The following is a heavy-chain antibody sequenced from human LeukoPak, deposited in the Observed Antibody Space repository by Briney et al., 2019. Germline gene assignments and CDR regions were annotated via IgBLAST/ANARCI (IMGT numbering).Heavy chain of an antibody. CDR2: VYTSGST. D-gene: IGHD6-13*01. J-gene: IGHJ4*02. CDR1: GGSFSGYY. Sequence: SETLSLTCAVYGGSFSGYYWSWIRQPAGKGLEWIGRVYTSGSTNYNPSLKSRVTMSVDTSKNQFSLKLSSVTAADTAVYYCARLAAAGGEHDHIDYWGQGTLVTVSS. CDR3: ARLAAAGGEHDHIDY. V-gene: IGHV4-59*10.